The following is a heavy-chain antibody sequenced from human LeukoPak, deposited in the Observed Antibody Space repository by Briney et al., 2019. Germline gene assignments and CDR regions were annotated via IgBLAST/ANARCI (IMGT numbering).Heavy chain of an antibody. CDR3: AKDSGGYYDSSGYYPGDY. CDR2: ISGSGGST. J-gene: IGHJ4*02. CDR1: GFTFSSYA. D-gene: IGHD3-22*01. V-gene: IGHV3-23*01. Sequence: QPGGSLRPSCAASGFTFSSYAMSWVRQAPGKGLEWVSAISGSGGSTYYADSVKGRFTISRDNSKNTLYLQMNSLRAEDTAVYYCAKDSGGYYDSSGYYPGDYWGQGTLVTVSS.